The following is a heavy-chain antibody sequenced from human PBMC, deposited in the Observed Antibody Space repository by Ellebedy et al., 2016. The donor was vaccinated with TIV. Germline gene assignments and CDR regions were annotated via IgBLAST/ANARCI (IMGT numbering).Heavy chain of an antibody. J-gene: IGHJ6*02. V-gene: IGHV1-46*01. Sequence: ASVKVSCKASGYTFTSYYMHWVRQAPGQGLEWMGIINPSGGSTSYAQKFQGRVTMTRDTSTSTVYMELRGLRADDTAVYYCARDTRERSYGMDVWGQGTTVTVSS. D-gene: IGHD1-26*01. CDR2: INPSGGST. CDR3: ARDTRERSYGMDV. CDR1: GYTFTSYY.